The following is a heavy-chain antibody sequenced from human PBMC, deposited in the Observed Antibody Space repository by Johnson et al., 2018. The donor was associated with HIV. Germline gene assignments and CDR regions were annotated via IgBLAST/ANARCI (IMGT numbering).Heavy chain of an antibody. D-gene: IGHD2-21*01. V-gene: IGHV3-66*03. Sequence: VPLVESGGGLVKPGGSLRLSCAASGFTFSDYYMSWIRQAPGPGLEWVSVIYSSGRTYYTDSVKGRFTTSRDNSKNTVYLQMNNLTSEDTAVYYGAKDVRIVVVWGPDAFEIWGQGTMVTVSS. CDR1: GFTFSDYY. CDR3: AKDVRIVVVWGPDAFEI. J-gene: IGHJ3*02. CDR2: IYSSGRT.